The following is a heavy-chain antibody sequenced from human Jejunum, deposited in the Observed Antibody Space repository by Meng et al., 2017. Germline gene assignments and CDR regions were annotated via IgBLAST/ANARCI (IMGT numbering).Heavy chain of an antibody. V-gene: IGHV3-23*01. Sequence: EVQLLESGGGWVQPGGSLRRSCAASGITFTNHAMTWVRQAPGKGLECVSTIGNSGVITYYADSVKGRFTISRDNSKNTLYLQMNSLRAGDTAVYYCVSGSSGTIGEGNWGQGTLVTVSS. CDR1: GITFTNHA. D-gene: IGHD3-22*01. CDR2: IGNSGVIT. CDR3: VSGSSGTIGEGN. J-gene: IGHJ4*02.